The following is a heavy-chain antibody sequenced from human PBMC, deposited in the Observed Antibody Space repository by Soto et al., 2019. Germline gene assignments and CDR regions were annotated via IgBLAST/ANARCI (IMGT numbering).Heavy chain of an antibody. V-gene: IGHV1-69*13. CDR1: GGSFSSYA. CDR3: ARGTPYDYVWGSYRIPHHDSYYYGMDV. Sequence: GASVKVSCKACGGSFSSYAISWVRQAPGQGLEWMGGIIPIFGTANYAQKFQGRVTITADESTSTAYMELSSLRSEDTAVYYCARGTPYDYVWGSYRIPHHDSYYYGMDVWGQGTTVTVSS. J-gene: IGHJ6*02. CDR2: IIPIFGTA. D-gene: IGHD3-16*02.